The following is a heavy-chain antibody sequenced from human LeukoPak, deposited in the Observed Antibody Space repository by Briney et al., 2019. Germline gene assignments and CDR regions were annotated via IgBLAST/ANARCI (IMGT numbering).Heavy chain of an antibody. J-gene: IGHJ4*02. D-gene: IGHD6-19*01. CDR1: GFTFSNYA. CDR3: AKEGRIRVAGILDY. CDR2: ISGTGGGT. Sequence: GGSLRLSCAASGFTFSNYAMSWVRQAPGKGLEWVTAISGTGGGTYYADSVKGRFTIPRDNAKNTLYLQLNSLRADDTAVYYCAKEGRIRVAGILDYWGQGTLVTVSS. V-gene: IGHV3-23*01.